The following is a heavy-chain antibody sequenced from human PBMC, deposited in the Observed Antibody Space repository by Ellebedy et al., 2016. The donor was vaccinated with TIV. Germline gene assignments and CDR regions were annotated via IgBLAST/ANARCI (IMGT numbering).Heavy chain of an antibody. Sequence: GESLKISCAVSGFSVVSNYMTWVRQAPGKGLEWVSVIFTDDFTSYGDSVKGRFTISRDNSKNTLDLQMNSLRVEDTAVYYCVKGGYERSGYYAPPVECWGQGTLVTVSS. V-gene: IGHV3-53*01. CDR2: IFTDDFT. CDR3: VKGGYERSGYYAPPVEC. CDR1: GFSVVSNY. J-gene: IGHJ4*02. D-gene: IGHD3-22*01.